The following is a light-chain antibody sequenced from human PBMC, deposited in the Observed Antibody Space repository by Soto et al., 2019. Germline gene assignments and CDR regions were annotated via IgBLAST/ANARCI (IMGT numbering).Light chain of an antibody. J-gene: IGLJ1*01. V-gene: IGLV2-8*01. CDR1: SSDVGDYDY. CDR2: EVT. Sequence: QSVLSQPPSASGSPGQSVTISCTATSSDVGDYDYVSWYQQHPGKAPKLMIYEVTKRPSGVPDRFSGSKSGYMASLTVSGLRAEDEAYYYCSSYGGSNNYVFGTGTKLTVL. CDR3: SSYGGSNNYV.